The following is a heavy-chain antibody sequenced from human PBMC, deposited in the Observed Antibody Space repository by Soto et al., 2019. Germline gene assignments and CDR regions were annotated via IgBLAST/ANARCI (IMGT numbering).Heavy chain of an antibody. CDR2: IYHSGST. V-gene: IGHV4-4*02. Sequence: LSLTCAVSSGSISSSNWWSWVRQPPGKGLEWIGEIYHSGSTNYNPSLKSRVTISVDTSKNQFSLKLSSVTAADTAVYYCARGRYGSGSYYRSDYWGQGTLVTVSS. D-gene: IGHD3-10*01. CDR3: ARGRYGSGSYYRSDY. J-gene: IGHJ4*02. CDR1: SGSISSSNW.